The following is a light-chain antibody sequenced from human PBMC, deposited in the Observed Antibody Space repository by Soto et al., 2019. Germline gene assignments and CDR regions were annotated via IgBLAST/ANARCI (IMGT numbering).Light chain of an antibody. J-gene: IGKJ2*01. CDR2: AAS. Sequence: DIQMTQSPSSLSASVGDRVTIACRASQSISSFLSWYQQKPGKAPKLLIYAASSLQSGVPSRFSGSGSGTDLTLTISSLQPEDFATFYCQQSYSTPRTFGQGTKLEIK. CDR3: QQSYSTPRT. CDR1: QSISSF. V-gene: IGKV1-39*01.